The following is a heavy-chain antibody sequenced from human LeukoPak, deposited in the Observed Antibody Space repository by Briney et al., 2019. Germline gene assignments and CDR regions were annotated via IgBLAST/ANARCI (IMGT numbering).Heavy chain of an antibody. D-gene: IGHD3-3*01. CDR3: ASGSGLYSPDY. Sequence: ASVKVSCKASGYPFITHGISWVRQAPGQGLEWMGWISGYNGNIKYAQKFQGRVTMTTDTSTSTAYMELRSLRSDDTAVYYCASGSGLYSPDYWGQGTLVTVSS. CDR1: GYPFITHG. V-gene: IGHV1-18*01. CDR2: ISGYNGNI. J-gene: IGHJ4*02.